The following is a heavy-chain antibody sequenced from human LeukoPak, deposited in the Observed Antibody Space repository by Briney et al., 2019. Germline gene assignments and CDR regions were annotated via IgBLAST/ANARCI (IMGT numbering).Heavy chain of an antibody. D-gene: IGHD3-22*01. CDR1: GFTVTTNY. J-gene: IGHJ3*02. CDR3: AKQTSSGYPGRRAFDI. CDR2: MYISGNT. Sequence: GGSLRLSCAASGFTVTTNYMSWVRQAPGKGLEWVSVMYISGNTKYADSVKGRFTISRDNSKNTLYLQMNSPRAEDTAVYYCAKQTSSGYPGRRAFDIWGQGTMVTVSS. V-gene: IGHV3-66*01.